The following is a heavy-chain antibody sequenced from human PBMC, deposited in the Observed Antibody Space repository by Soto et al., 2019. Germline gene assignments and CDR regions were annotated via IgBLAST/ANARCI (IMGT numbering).Heavy chain of an antibody. CDR1: GGSISSGGYY. J-gene: IGHJ4*02. CDR2: IFYSGST. CDR3: ATYGSGSYKPTTFDY. D-gene: IGHD3-10*01. V-gene: IGHV4-31*03. Sequence: QVQLQESGPRLVKPSQTLSLTCTVSGGSISSGGYYWSWIRQHPGKGLEWIGYIFYSGSTYYNPSLKSRVTTSVDTSKNQFSLKLSSVTAADTAVYYCATYGSGSYKPTTFDYWGQGTLVTVSS.